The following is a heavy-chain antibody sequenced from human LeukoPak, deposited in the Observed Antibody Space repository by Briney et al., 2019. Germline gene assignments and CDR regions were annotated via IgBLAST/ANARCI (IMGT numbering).Heavy chain of an antibody. J-gene: IGHJ4*02. D-gene: IGHD3-10*01. V-gene: IGHV4-38-2*02. CDR3: ASIFKGCWLGLRITMVRGDSPFDY. CDR2: IYHSGST. CDR1: GYSISSGYY. Sequence: SETLSLTCTVSGYSISSGYYWGWIRQPPGKGLEWIGSIYHSGSTYYNPSLKSRVTISVDTSKNQFSLKLSSVTAADTAVYYCASIFKGCWLGLRITMVRGDSPFDYWGREPWSPSPQ.